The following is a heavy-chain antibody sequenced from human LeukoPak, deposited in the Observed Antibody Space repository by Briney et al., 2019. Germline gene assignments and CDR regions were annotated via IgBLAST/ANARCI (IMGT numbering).Heavy chain of an antibody. D-gene: IGHD3-16*01. Sequence: SETLSLTCTVSGGSISSSSYYWGWIRQPPGKGLEWIGSIYYSGSTYYNPSLKSRVTISVDTSKNQFSLKLSSVTAADTAVYYCARDAGIWGFSPYFDYWGQGTLVTVSS. J-gene: IGHJ4*02. CDR2: IYYSGST. CDR1: GGSISSSSYY. CDR3: ARDAGIWGFSPYFDY. V-gene: IGHV4-39*07.